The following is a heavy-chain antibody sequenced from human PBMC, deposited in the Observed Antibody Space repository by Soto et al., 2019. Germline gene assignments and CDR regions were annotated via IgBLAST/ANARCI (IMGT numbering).Heavy chain of an antibody. CDR3: ARAHGSSWYNWFDP. V-gene: IGHV1-69*13. D-gene: IGHD6-13*01. J-gene: IGHJ5*02. Sequence: PVKVSCKASGGTFSSYGIRWMRQAPGRGLEWMGGIIPLFGTTNYAQKFRGRVTVTADESTSTVYMELRSLRFEDTAVYYCARAHGSSWYNWFDPWGQGTLVTVSS. CDR2: IIPLFGTT. CDR1: GGTFSSYG.